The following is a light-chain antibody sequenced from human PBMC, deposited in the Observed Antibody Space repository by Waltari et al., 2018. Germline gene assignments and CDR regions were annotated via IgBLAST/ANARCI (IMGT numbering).Light chain of an antibody. Sequence: DIQLTQSPSSLSASVGDRVTITCRASQSISSYVHWYQQKPGKAPKVLIYDASTWQSGAPSRFSGRESGTDFTLTISDLQPVGSATYYSQQRFSIPRTFGQGTKLEIK. V-gene: IGKV1-39*01. CDR1: QSISSY. CDR3: QQRFSIPRT. J-gene: IGKJ2*01. CDR2: DAS.